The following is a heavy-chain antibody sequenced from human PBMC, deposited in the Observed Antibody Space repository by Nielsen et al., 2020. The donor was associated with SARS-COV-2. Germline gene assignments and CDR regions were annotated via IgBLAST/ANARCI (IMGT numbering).Heavy chain of an antibody. CDR2: ITSTSNTI. Sequence: GGSLRLSCRASGFSFSIYSMNWVRQAPGKGLEWVSYITSTSNTIYYADSVKGRFTISRDNADNSLYLQMDSLRDEDTAVYYCARDSPSTAARQLYYFDYWGQGTLVAVSS. J-gene: IGHJ4*02. CDR3: ARDSPSTAARQLYYFDY. V-gene: IGHV3-48*02. CDR1: GFSFSIYS. D-gene: IGHD6-6*01.